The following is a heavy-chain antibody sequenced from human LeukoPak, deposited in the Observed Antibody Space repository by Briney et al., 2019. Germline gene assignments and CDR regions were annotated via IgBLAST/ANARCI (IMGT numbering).Heavy chain of an antibody. CDR2: INSDGSST. CDR3: ARSETYYDFWSGYLGSAFDI. D-gene: IGHD3-3*01. V-gene: IGHV3-74*01. CDR1: GFTFSSYW. J-gene: IGHJ3*02. Sequence: GGSLRLSCAASGFTFSSYWMHWVRHAPGKGLVWVSRINSDGSSTSYADSVKGRFTISRDNAKNTLYLQMNSLRAEDTAVYYCARSETYYDFWSGYLGSAFDIWGQGTMVTVSS.